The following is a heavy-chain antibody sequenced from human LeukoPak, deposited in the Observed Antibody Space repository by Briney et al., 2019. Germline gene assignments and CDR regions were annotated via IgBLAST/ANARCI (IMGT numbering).Heavy chain of an antibody. V-gene: IGHV3-11*01. CDR3: ARDVGYRYAQMFFDI. J-gene: IGHJ3*02. D-gene: IGHD5-18*01. CDR2: ISSSGSAM. CDR1: GFTFSDYY. Sequence: GGSLRLSCAASGFTFSDYYMSWIRQAPGKGLEWISYISSSGSAMYYADSVKGRFTISRDNAKNSLYLQMNSLRAEDTAMYYCARDVGYRYAQMFFDIWGQGTMVTVSS.